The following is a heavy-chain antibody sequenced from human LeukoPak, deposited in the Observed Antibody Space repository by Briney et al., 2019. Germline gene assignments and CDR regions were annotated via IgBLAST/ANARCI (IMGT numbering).Heavy chain of an antibody. Sequence: GGSLRLSCVASGFTFSSYWMSWVRQAPGKGLEWVANIKQDGSEKYYVDSVKGRFTISRDNAKNSLYLQMNSPRAEDTAVYYCAREGSYCTNGVCYAGLDAFDIWGQGTMVTVSS. V-gene: IGHV3-7*01. D-gene: IGHD2-8*01. CDR1: GFTFSSYW. J-gene: IGHJ3*02. CDR3: AREGSYCTNGVCYAGLDAFDI. CDR2: IKQDGSEK.